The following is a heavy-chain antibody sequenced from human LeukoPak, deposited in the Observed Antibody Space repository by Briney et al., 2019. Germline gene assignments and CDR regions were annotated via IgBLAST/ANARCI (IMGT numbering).Heavy chain of an antibody. CDR1: AFTFSSYA. Sequence: PGRSLRLSCAASAFTFSSYAMHWVRQAPGKGLEWVAVISYDGGNKYYADSVKGRFTNSRDNSKNTLYLQMNSLRAEDTAVYYCARDRCNGGTCYLSVLDYWGQGTLVTVSS. D-gene: IGHD2-15*01. V-gene: IGHV3-30-3*01. J-gene: IGHJ4*02. CDR3: ARDRCNGGTCYLSVLDY. CDR2: ISYDGGNK.